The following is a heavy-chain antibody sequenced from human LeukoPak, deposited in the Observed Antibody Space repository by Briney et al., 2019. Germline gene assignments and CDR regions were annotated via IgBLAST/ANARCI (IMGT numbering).Heavy chain of an antibody. V-gene: IGHV3-9*03. D-gene: IGHD3-3*01. J-gene: IGHJ4*02. CDR2: ISWNSGGI. Sequence: PVRSLRLSCAASGFTFDDYAMHWVRQAPGKGLEWVSGISWNSGGIGYADSVKGRFTISRDNAKNSLYLQMNSLRAEDMALYYCARDRNDYDFWSGYSMSYFDYWGQGTLVTVSS. CDR3: ARDRNDYDFWSGYSMSYFDY. CDR1: GFTFDDYA.